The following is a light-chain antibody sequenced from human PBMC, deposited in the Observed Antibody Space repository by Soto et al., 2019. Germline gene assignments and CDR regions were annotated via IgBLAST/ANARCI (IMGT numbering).Light chain of an antibody. V-gene: IGKV3-15*01. J-gene: IGKJ1*01. CDR1: QSISDT. CDR3: QHYNNWPT. CDR2: DAS. Sequence: EIVMTQSPATLSVSPGGRATLSCRASQSISDTLAWYQQRPGQAPRLLIYDASTRATDIPARFSGSGSGTDFTLTISSLQSEDFAVYYCQHYNNWPTFGLGTKVDIK.